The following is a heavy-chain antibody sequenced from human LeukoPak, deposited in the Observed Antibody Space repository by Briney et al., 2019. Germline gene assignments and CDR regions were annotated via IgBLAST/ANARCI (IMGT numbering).Heavy chain of an antibody. J-gene: IGHJ4*02. V-gene: IGHV3-48*04. CDR1: GFTFSSYS. D-gene: IGHD2-15*01. Sequence: GGALRLSCAGSGFTFSSYSMNWVRQAAGKGLEGVSYISSSSSTIYYADSVKGRFTISRDNAKNTADLQMSSLRAEDTAVYYCVRDLGGSDDYWGQGTLVTVSS. CDR3: VRDLGGSDDY. CDR2: ISSSSSTI.